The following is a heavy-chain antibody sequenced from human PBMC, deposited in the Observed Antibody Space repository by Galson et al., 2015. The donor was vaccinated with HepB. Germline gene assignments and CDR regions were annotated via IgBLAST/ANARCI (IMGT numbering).Heavy chain of an antibody. D-gene: IGHD3-10*01. J-gene: IGHJ1*01. V-gene: IGHV3-21*01. Sequence: SLRLSCAASGFTFSSYSMNWVRQAPGKGLEWVSSISSSSSYIYYADSVKGRFTISRDNAKNSLYLQMNSLRAEDTAVYYCARDGRKHVLRSQAAEYFQHWGQGTLVTVSS. CDR2: ISSSSSYI. CDR3: ARDGRKHVLRSQAAEYFQH. CDR1: GFTFSSYS.